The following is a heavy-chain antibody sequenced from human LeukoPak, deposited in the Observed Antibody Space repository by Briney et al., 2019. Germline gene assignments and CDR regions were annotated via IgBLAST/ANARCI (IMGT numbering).Heavy chain of an antibody. CDR1: GFSLSTYA. CDR2: ISGSGDKT. CDR3: SKDTTAWWYHRAYMNV. J-gene: IGHJ6*03. D-gene: IGHD2-15*01. Sequence: GSLRPSCAASGFSLSTYALSWVRQARGGGLEWVAAISGSGDKTYHADSEKGRVTLSKDTSENRLSLQMGRLRAEATAVYFCSKDTTAWWYHRAYMNVWGKGTTVTVSS. V-gene: IGHV3-23*01.